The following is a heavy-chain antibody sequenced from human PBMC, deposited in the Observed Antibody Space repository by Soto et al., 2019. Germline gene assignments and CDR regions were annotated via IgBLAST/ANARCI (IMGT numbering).Heavy chain of an antibody. CDR2: INGDGTST. J-gene: IGHJ3*01. D-gene: IGHD2-8*01. Sequence: QLVESGGGLVQPGGSLRLSCVASGFTFSDYWMHWVRQAPGKGLVWVSRINGDGTSTSYAKSVKGRFTFTRDNAKNTLVLNMDSLRDEDTALYYCARAGYCTNGVCYRTTFDLWGQGTRVTVSS. V-gene: IGHV3-74*01. CDR1: GFTFSDYW. CDR3: ARAGYCTNGVCYRTTFDL.